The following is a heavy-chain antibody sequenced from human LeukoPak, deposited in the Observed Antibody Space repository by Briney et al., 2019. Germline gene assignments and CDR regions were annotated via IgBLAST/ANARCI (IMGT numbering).Heavy chain of an antibody. Sequence: GGSLRLSCAASGFTFSSYSMNWVRQAPGKGLEWVSGISGSSGSTYSADSVKGRFTISRDNSKNTLYLQMNSLRAEDTAVYYCAKDNGWFDPWGQGTLVTVSS. J-gene: IGHJ5*02. V-gene: IGHV3-23*01. CDR1: GFTFSSYS. D-gene: IGHD2-8*01. CDR3: AKDNGWFDP. CDR2: ISGSSGST.